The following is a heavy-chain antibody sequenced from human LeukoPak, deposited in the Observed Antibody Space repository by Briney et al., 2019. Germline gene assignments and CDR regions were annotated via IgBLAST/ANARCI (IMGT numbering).Heavy chain of an antibody. Sequence: GASVTVSFTSSGYTFTDYYIHWVRQAPGQGLEWMGWINPNSGGTNYAQKFQGRVTITRDTSISTAYMELSRLRSDDTAVYYCARGVSSVVVANGEAGYWGQGTLVTVSS. CDR3: ARGVSSVVVANGEAGY. D-gene: IGHD3-22*01. CDR2: INPNSGGT. CDR1: GYTFTDYY. V-gene: IGHV1-2*02. J-gene: IGHJ4*02.